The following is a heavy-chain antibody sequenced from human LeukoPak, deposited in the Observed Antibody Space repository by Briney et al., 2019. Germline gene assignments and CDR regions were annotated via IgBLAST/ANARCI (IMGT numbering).Heavy chain of an antibody. CDR2: INPSGGST. Sequence: GASVTVSCKASGYTFTSYYMHWVRQAPGQGLEWMGIINPSGGSTSYAQKFQGRVTMTRDTSTSTVYMELSSLRSEDTAVYYCARQSMTGNERGDDAFDIWGQGTMVTVSS. V-gene: IGHV1-46*01. CDR3: ARQSMTGNERGDDAFDI. J-gene: IGHJ3*02. D-gene: IGHD3-9*01. CDR1: GYTFTSYY.